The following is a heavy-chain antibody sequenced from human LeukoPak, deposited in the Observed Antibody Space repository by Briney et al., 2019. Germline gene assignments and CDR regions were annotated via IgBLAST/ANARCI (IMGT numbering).Heavy chain of an antibody. CDR2: INPNSGGT. J-gene: IGHJ4*02. CDR3: ARVVVRGVIADY. D-gene: IGHD3-10*01. V-gene: IGHV1-2*02. CDR1: GYTFTGHY. Sequence: ASVKVSCKASGYTFTGHYIYWVRQAPGQGLEWLGWINPNSGGTDYAQKLQGRVTMTTDTSTSTAYMELRSLRSDDTAVYYCARVVVRGVIADYWGQGTLVTVSS.